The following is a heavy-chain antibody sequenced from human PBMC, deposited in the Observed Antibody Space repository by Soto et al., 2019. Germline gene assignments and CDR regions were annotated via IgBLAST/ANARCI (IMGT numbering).Heavy chain of an antibody. CDR1: GFTFTSSA. CDR2: IVVGSGNT. D-gene: IGHD3-3*01. J-gene: IGHJ6*02. CDR3: AAGSFDDFWSGPQYYYYYGMDV. Sequence: SVKVSCKASGFTFTSSAVQWVRQARGQSLEWIGWIVVGSGNTNYAQKFQERVTITRDMSTSTAYMELSSLRSEDTAVYYCAAGSFDDFWSGPQYYYYYGMDVWGQGTTVTVSS. V-gene: IGHV1-58*01.